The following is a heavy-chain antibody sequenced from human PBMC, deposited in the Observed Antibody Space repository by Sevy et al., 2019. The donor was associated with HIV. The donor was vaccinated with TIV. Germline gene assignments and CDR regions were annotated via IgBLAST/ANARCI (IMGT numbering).Heavy chain of an antibody. CDR1: GFTVSNNY. CDR3: ARETLSGYNL. CDR2: IYSGSNT. J-gene: IGHJ4*02. Sequence: GGSLRLSCAVSGFTVSNNYMSWVRQAPGKGLEWVSAIYSGSNTYYADSVKGRFTISRDNSKNTVYLQMSSLRAEDTAVYYCARETLSGYNLWGQGTLVTVSS. V-gene: IGHV3-53*01. D-gene: IGHD5-12*01.